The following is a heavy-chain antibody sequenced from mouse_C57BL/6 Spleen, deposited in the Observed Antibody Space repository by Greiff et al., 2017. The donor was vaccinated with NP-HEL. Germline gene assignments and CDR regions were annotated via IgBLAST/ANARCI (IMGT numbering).Heavy chain of an antibody. D-gene: IGHD2-1*01. V-gene: IGHV1-82*01. CDR1: GYAFSSSW. CDR3: ARKSYGNYVLYAMDY. Sequence: VQLVESGPELVKPGASVKISCKASGYAFSSSWMNWVKQRPGKGLEWIGRIYPGDGDTNYNGKFKGKATLTADKSSSTAYMQLSSLTSEDSAVYFCARKSYGNYVLYAMDYWGQGTSVTVSS. J-gene: IGHJ4*01. CDR2: IYPGDGDT.